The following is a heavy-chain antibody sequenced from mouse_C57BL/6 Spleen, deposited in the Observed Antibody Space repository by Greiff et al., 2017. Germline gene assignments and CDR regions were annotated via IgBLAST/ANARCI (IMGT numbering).Heavy chain of an antibody. CDR2: IDPENGDT. CDR3: TTFRQLKIAY. CDR1: GFNIKDDY. V-gene: IGHV14-4*01. Sequence: EVQLQQSGAELVRPGASVKLSCTASGFNIKDDYMHWVKQRPEQGLEWIGWIDPENGDTEYASKFQGKATITADTSSNTAYLQLSSLTSEDTAVYYCTTFRQLKIAYWGQGTLVTVSA. J-gene: IGHJ3*01. D-gene: IGHD3-2*02.